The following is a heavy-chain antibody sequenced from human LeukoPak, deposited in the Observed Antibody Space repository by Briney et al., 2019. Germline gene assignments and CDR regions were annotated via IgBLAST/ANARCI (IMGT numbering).Heavy chain of an antibody. Sequence: GGSLRLSCAASGFTFSSYGMHWVRQAPGNGLEWVAVIWYDGSNKYYADSVKGRFTISRDNSKNTLYLQMNSLRAEDAAVYFCAKDPRGSYSRDYYYYMDVWGKGTTVTVSS. CDR1: GFTFSSYG. D-gene: IGHD1-26*01. CDR2: IWYDGSNK. J-gene: IGHJ6*03. V-gene: IGHV3-33*06. CDR3: AKDPRGSYSRDYYYYMDV.